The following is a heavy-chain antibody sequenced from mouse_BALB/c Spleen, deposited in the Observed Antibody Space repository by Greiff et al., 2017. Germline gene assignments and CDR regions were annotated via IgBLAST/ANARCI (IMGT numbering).Heavy chain of an antibody. Sequence: VQLKESGPGLVKPSQSLSLTCTVTGYSITSDYAWNWIRQFPGNKLEWMGYISYSGSTSYNPSLKSRISITRDTSKNQFFLQLNSVTTEDTATYYCARWHYYVLDYWGQGTTLTVSS. CDR2: ISYSGST. D-gene: IGHD1-2*01. CDR3: ARWHYYVLDY. CDR1: GYSITSDYA. J-gene: IGHJ2*01. V-gene: IGHV3-2*02.